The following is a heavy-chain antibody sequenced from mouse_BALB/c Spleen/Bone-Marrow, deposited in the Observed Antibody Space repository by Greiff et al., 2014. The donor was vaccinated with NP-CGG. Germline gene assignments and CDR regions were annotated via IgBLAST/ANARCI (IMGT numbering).Heavy chain of an antibody. D-gene: IGHD2-10*02. J-gene: IGHJ4*01. CDR3: ARSGERYGAMDY. CDR1: GFTFSDYY. Sequence: EVKLVESGGGLVKPGGSLKLSCAASGFTFSDYYMYWVRQTPEKRLEWVATISDGGGYTYYLDSVWGRFTISRDNAKNNLYLQMSSLKSEDTAMYYCARSGERYGAMDYWGQGTSVTVFS. V-gene: IGHV5-4*02. CDR2: ISDGGGYT.